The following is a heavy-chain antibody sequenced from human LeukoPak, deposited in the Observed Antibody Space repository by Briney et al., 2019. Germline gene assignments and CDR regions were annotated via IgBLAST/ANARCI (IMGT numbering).Heavy chain of an antibody. CDR2: IYNGGST. CDR1: GFTVSSNY. V-gene: IGHV3-53*01. Sequence: GGSLRLFCAASGFTVSSNYMSWVRQAPGKGLEWVSIIYNGGSTYYADSVKGRFTISRDNSKNTLYLQMNTVRAEDTAVYYCARAGGAYLRHLDYWGQGTLVTVSS. D-gene: IGHD1-26*01. J-gene: IGHJ4*02. CDR3: ARAGGAYLRHLDY.